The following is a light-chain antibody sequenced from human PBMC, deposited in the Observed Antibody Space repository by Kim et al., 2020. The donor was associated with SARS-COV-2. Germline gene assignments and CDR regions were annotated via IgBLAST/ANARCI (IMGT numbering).Light chain of an antibody. CDR1: QSVTR. Sequence: PGERATVSCRASQSVTRVAWSQQKPGQAPRLLIYDASTRGTGIPDRFSGSGSGTDFTLTISRLEPEDFAMYYCQQYGSSPWTFGQGTKVDIK. J-gene: IGKJ1*01. CDR2: DAS. CDR3: QQYGSSPWT. V-gene: IGKV3-20*01.